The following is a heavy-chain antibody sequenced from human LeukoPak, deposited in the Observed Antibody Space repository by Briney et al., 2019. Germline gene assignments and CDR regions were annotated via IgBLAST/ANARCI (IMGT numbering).Heavy chain of an antibody. CDR1: GFTVSSNY. D-gene: IGHD3-10*01. CDR2: IYYSGST. Sequence: GSLRLSCAASGFTVSSNYMSWVRQAPGKGLEWIGSIYYSGSTYYNPSLKSRVTISVDTSKNQFSLKLSSVTAADTAVYYCARDSPGYYGSGSIDYWGQGTLVTVSS. J-gene: IGHJ4*02. V-gene: IGHV4-39*07. CDR3: ARDSPGYYGSGSIDY.